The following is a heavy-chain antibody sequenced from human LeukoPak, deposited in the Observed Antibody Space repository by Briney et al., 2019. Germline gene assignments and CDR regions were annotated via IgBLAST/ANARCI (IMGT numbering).Heavy chain of an antibody. CDR3: AKGRVQLWLTPFDY. J-gene: IGHJ4*02. Sequence: ASVKVSCEASGYTFTSYGINWVRQAPGQGLEWMGWISAYNGNTNYVQKLQGRVTMTTDTSTSTAYMELRSLRSDDTAVYYCAKGRVQLWLTPFDYWGQGTLVTVSS. D-gene: IGHD5-18*01. CDR2: ISAYNGNT. CDR1: GYTFTSYG. V-gene: IGHV1-18*01.